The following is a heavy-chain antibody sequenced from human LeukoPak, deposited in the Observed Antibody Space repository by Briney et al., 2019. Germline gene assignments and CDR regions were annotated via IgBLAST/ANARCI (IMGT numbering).Heavy chain of an antibody. Sequence: SVKVSCKASGFTFTSYYMQWVRQARGQRLEWIGWIVVGSGNTNYAQKFQERVTITRDMSTSTAYMELSSLRSEDTAVYYCAAVQYDSSGYLYLDYWGQGTLVTVSS. D-gene: IGHD3-22*01. CDR1: GFTFTSYY. V-gene: IGHV1-58*02. J-gene: IGHJ4*02. CDR2: IVVGSGNT. CDR3: AAVQYDSSGYLYLDY.